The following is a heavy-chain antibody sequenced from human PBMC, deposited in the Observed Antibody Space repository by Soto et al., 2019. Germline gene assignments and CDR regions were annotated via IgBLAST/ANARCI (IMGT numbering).Heavy chain of an antibody. J-gene: IGHJ6*02. CDR1: GITISTYS. CDR2: IKPDGSDK. CDR3: GRDFDV. V-gene: IGHV3-7*05. Sequence: EVQLVESGGGLVQPGGSLRLSCAASGITISTYSMSWVRQAPGKGLEWVANIKPDGSDKYYVDSVKGRFTISRDDVKNSLYLQMSRLRAEDRAVYYCGRDFDVWGQGTMVTVSS.